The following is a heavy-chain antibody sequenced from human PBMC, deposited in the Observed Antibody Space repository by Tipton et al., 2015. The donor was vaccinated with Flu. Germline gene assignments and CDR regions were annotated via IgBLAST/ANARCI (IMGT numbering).Heavy chain of an antibody. J-gene: IGHJ4*02. CDR2: IYTSGST. CDR1: GGSISSGSYY. Sequence: LRLSCTVSGGSISSGSYYWSWIRQPAGKGLEWIGRIYTSGSTNYNPSLKSRVTISVDTSKNQFSLKLSSVTAADTAVYYWARGRAVAGFRGFDYWGQGTLVTVSS. V-gene: IGHV4-61*02. D-gene: IGHD6-19*01. CDR3: ARGRAVAGFRGFDY.